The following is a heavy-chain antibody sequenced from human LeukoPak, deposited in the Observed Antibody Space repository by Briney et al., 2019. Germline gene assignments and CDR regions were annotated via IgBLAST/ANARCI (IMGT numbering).Heavy chain of an antibody. CDR1: GFTFSSYE. Sequence: GGSLRLSCAASGFTFSSYEMNWVRQAPGKGLEWVSYISSSGSTIYYADSVKGRFTISRDNTKNSLSLQMNSLRAEDTAVYYCARDSYYGDAVDYWGQGTLVTVPS. D-gene: IGHD4-17*01. CDR2: ISSSGSTI. V-gene: IGHV3-48*03. J-gene: IGHJ4*02. CDR3: ARDSYYGDAVDY.